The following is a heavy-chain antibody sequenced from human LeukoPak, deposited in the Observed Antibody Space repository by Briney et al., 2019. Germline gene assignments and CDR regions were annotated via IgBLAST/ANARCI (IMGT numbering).Heavy chain of an antibody. Sequence: SETLSPTCTVSGGSISSYYWSWIRQPAGKGLEWIGRVYSSGTTDYNPSLKSRVSMSVDTSSNQFSLRLSSMTAADTALYYCARGYKPASGKDGAFDIWGQGTMVTVSS. CDR1: GGSISSYY. J-gene: IGHJ3*02. CDR3: ARGYKPASGKDGAFDI. D-gene: IGHD6-13*01. V-gene: IGHV4-4*07. CDR2: VYSSGTT.